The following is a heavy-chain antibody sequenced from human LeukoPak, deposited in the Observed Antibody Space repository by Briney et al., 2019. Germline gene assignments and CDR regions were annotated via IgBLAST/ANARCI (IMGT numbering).Heavy chain of an antibody. CDR2: ISSSSSSI. J-gene: IGHJ4*02. V-gene: IGHV3-48*02. CDR1: GFIFSTYS. CDR3: ARSGYGSRWYFFDH. Sequence: PGGSLRLSCAASGFIFSTYSINWVRQAPGKGLEWVSHISSSSSSIYYADSVKGRFSISRDTAKNSLYLQMNSLRDEDTAVYYCARSGYGSRWYFFDHWGQGTLVTVSS. D-gene: IGHD6-13*01.